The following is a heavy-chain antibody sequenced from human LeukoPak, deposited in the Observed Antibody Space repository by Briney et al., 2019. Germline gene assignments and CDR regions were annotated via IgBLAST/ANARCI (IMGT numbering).Heavy chain of an antibody. J-gene: IGHJ4*02. V-gene: IGHV3-20*04. CDR2: IDWDGGNT. CDR1: GFPFKVYG. Sequence: GGSLRLSCEASGFPFKVYGMTWVRQAPGKGLEWVVGIDWDGGNTGSADSVKGRFSISRDNAKNSLHLQMDSLSAEDTAVYYCGRDFWSGYYTEDWGQGALVIVSS. CDR3: GRDFWSGYYTED. D-gene: IGHD3-3*01.